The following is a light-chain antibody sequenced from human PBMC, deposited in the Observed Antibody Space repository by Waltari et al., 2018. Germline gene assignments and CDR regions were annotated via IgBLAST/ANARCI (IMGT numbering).Light chain of an antibody. J-gene: IGLJ3*02. CDR1: SGSVSSTSY. CDR3: SLYTGSGIWV. V-gene: IGLV8-61*01. CDR2: KAT. Sequence: QTVVTKEPSLSVSTGGTVTLTCAFTSGSVSSTSYATWYQQTPGQAPRTLVYKATSRSAGVPDRFAGSILGNKAALTITGAQADDESDYYCSLYTGSGIWVFGGGTKLTVL.